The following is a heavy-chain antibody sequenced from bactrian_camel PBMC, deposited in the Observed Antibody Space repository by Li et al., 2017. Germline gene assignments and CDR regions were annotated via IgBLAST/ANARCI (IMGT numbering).Heavy chain of an antibody. CDR2: IDNAGRT. Sequence: QLVESGGGLVQPGGSLRLSCAASGFVFARYWMYWVRQAPGKGLEWVAGIDNAGRTGYTSSVKGRFTISLDNAKNTLYLQMNSLAPEDTAMYYCAANRWGIFGVASLAEDDFHYWGQGTQVTVS. D-gene: IGHD5*01. V-gene: IGHV3S26*01. CDR3: AANRWGIFGVASLAEDDFHY. CDR1: GFVFARYW. J-gene: IGHJ6*01.